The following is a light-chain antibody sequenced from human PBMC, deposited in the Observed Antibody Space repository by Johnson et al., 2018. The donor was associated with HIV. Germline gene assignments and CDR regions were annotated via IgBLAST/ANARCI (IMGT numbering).Light chain of an antibody. CDR1: SSNIGHNY. CDR2: DNN. CDR3: GTWDSSLSAWV. J-gene: IGLJ1*01. V-gene: IGLV1-51*01. Sequence: VLTQPPSMSAAPGQKVTLSCSGSSSNIGHNYVSWYQQVPGTAPKLLIYDNNKRPSGIPDRFSGSKSGTSATLGITGLQTGDEADYYCGTWDSSLSAWVFGTGTKVTVL.